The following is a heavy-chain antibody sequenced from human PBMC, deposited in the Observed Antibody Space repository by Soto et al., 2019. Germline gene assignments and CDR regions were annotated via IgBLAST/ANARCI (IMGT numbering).Heavy chain of an antibody. D-gene: IGHD4-17*01. J-gene: IGHJ4*02. CDR3: ARDVDADFRTDFDY. CDR2: ISGNGEII. Sequence: GGSLRLSCAASGFTFSDYYIHWTRRAPGKGLEWISYISGNGEIIQYAASARGRFTISRDNAENSVYLEMDSLRAEDTALYYCARDVDADFRTDFDYWGRGTLVPVSS. V-gene: IGHV3-11*01. CDR1: GFTFSDYY.